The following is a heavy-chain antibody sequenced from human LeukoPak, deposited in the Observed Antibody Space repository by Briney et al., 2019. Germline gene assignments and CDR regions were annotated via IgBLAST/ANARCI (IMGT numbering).Heavy chain of an antibody. Sequence: AGGSLRLSCAASGFIFSSYGIHWVRQAPGKGLEWVAFIRRDGNKKYYADSVKGRFTISRDNSKNTLYLQMNSLRAEDTAVYYCAKVPDFYGSERDSFDVWGRGTMVTVSS. CDR3: AKVPDFYGSERDSFDV. J-gene: IGHJ3*01. D-gene: IGHD3-10*01. CDR2: IRRDGNKK. V-gene: IGHV3-30*02. CDR1: GFIFSSYG.